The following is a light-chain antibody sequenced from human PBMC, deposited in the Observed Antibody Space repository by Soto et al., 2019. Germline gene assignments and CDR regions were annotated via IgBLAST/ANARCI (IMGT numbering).Light chain of an antibody. Sequence: EIVLTQSPATLSLSPGERATLSCRASQSVSSYLAWYQQKPGQAPRLLIYDASNRATGIPARFSGSGSGTDFTLTISSLEPEDFAVYYCQQRSNLLTFGGGTKVDFK. CDR1: QSVSSY. V-gene: IGKV3-11*01. CDR2: DAS. J-gene: IGKJ4*01. CDR3: QQRSNLLT.